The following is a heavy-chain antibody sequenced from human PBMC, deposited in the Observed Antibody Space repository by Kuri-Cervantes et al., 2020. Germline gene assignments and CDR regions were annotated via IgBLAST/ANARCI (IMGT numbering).Heavy chain of an antibody. CDR1: GFTFSSYG. D-gene: IGHD6-6*01. CDR3: AKDSLEYSSSARDY. V-gene: IGHV3-30*18. J-gene: IGHJ4*02. CDR2: ISYDGSNK. Sequence: GESLKISCAASGFTFSSYGMHWVRQAPGKGLEWVAVISYDGSNKYYADSVKGRFTISRDNSKNTLYLQMNSLRAEDTAVYYCAKDSLEYSSSARDYWGQGTLVTVSS.